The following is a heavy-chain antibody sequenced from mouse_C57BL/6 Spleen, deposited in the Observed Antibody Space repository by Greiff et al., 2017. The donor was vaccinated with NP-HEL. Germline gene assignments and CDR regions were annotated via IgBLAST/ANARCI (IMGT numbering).Heavy chain of an antibody. CDR2: IDPSDSYT. V-gene: IGHV1-59*01. CDR3: AVYYYGSSYRNY. D-gene: IGHD1-1*01. CDR1: GYTFTSYW. Sequence: QVQLKQPGAELVRPGTSVKLSCKASGYTFTSYWMHWVKQRPGQGLEWIGVIDPSDSYTNYNQKFKGKATLTVDTSSSTAYMQLSSLTSEDSAVYYCAVYYYGSSYRNYWGQGTTLTVSS. J-gene: IGHJ2*01.